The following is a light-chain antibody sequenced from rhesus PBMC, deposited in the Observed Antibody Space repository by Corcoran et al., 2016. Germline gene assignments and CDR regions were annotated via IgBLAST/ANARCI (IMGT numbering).Light chain of an antibody. CDR1: PSIRSW. Sequence: DIQMTQSPSSLSASVGDTVTIPCRASPSIRSWLASSQQKPGKSPKVRIYKASSLKSGVPSRFSGGGSGTDVTLTISSLQSEDFARYYCQHGYGTPYSFGQGTKVEIK. CDR3: QHGYGTPYS. CDR2: KAS. J-gene: IGKJ2*01. V-gene: IGKV1-22*01.